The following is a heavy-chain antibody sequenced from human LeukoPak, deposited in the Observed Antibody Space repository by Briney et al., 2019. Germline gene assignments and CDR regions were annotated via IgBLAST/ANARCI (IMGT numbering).Heavy chain of an antibody. V-gene: IGHV4-61*01. Sequence: SETLSLTCTVSGGSVSSGSYNWSWIRQPPGKGLEWIGYIYYSGSTNYNPSLKSRVTISVDTSKNQFSLKLSSVTAADTAVYYCAGVNATVWYFYDFWSGYPDAFDIWGQGTMVTVSS. CDR2: IYYSGST. CDR1: GGSVSSGSYN. D-gene: IGHD3-3*01. J-gene: IGHJ3*02. CDR3: AGVNATVWYFYDFWSGYPDAFDI.